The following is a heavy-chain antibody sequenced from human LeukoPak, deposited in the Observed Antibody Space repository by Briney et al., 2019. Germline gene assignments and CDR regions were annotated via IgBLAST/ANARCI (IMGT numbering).Heavy chain of an antibody. CDR3: ARGPVQYQLLSYNWFDP. D-gene: IGHD2-2*01. V-gene: IGHV4-34*01. CDR2: INHSGST. CDR1: GGSFSGYY. J-gene: IGHJ5*02. Sequence: PSETLSLTCAVSGGSFSGYYWSWIRQPPGKGLEWIGEINHSGSTNYNPSLKSRVTISVDTSKNQFSLKLSSVTAADTAVYYCARGPVQYQLLSYNWFDPWGQGTLVTVSS.